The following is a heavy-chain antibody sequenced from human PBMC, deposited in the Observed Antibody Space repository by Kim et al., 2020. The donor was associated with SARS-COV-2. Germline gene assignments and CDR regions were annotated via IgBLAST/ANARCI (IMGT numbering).Heavy chain of an antibody. J-gene: IGHJ4*02. D-gene: IGHD3-3*01. CDR2: IYYSGST. Sequence: SETLSLTCTVSGGSISSSSYYWGWIRQPPGKGLEWIGSIYYSGSTYYNPSLKSRVTISVDTSKNQFSLKLSSVTAADTAVYYCARIRRNVLRFLESGENFDYWGQGTLVTVSS. CDR3: ARIRRNVLRFLESGENFDY. V-gene: IGHV4-39*01. CDR1: GGSISSSSYY.